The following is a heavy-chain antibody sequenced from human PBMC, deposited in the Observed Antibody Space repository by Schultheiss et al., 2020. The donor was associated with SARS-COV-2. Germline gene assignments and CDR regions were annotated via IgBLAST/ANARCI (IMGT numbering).Heavy chain of an antibody. J-gene: IGHJ5*02. D-gene: IGHD3-10*01. CDR2: IYYSGST. V-gene: IGHV4-39*01. CDR1: GGSISSSSYY. CDR3: AFTGEEEWFDP. Sequence: SETLSLTCTVSGGSISSSSYYWGWIRQPPGKGLEWIGSIYYSGSTYYNPSLKSRVTISVDTSKNQFSLKLSSVTAADTAVYYCAFTGEEEWFDPWGQGTLVTVSS.